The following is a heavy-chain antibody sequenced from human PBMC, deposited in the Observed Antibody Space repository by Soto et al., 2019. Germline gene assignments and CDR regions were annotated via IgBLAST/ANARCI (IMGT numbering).Heavy chain of an antibody. J-gene: IGHJ4*02. V-gene: IGHV3-23*01. CDR2: ISGSGGST. CDR1: RFIFISYG. CDR3: AKSPVEYGTFDY. D-gene: IGHD4-17*01. Sequence: EVQVLESGGGLIQPGGTLRLSCAASRFIFISYGMSWVRQAPGKGLEWVSGISGSGGSTWYADSVKGRFTISRDNSKKTLYLQVSSLRVDETAVYYCAKSPVEYGTFDYWGQGTLVTVSP.